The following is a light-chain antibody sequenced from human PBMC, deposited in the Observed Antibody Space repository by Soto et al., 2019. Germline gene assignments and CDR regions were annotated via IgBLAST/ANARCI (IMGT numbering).Light chain of an antibody. CDR2: GAS. J-gene: IGKJ1*01. Sequence: IVMTQSPATLSVSPGERATLSCRASQSVGTYLAWYQQKPGQAPRLLIYGASTRAAGISPRFSGGGSGTEFTLTISSLQSEDFAVYSCQQYNDWPRTFGQGTKVGIK. V-gene: IGKV3-15*01. CDR1: QSVGTY. CDR3: QQYNDWPRT.